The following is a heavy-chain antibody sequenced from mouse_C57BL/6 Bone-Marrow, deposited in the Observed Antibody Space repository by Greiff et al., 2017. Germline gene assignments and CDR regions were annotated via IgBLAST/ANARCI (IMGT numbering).Heavy chain of an antibody. CDR2: IDPSDSYT. J-gene: IGHJ4*01. CDR3: ARDDYDRDAMDY. V-gene: IGHV1-69*01. CDR1: GYTFTSYW. Sequence: QVQLQQPGAELVMPGASVKLSYKASGYTFTSYWMHWVKQRPGQGLEWIGEIDPSDSYTNYNQKFKGKSTLTVDKSSSTAYMQLSSLTSEDSAVYYCARDDYDRDAMDYWGQGTSVTVSS. D-gene: IGHD2-4*01.